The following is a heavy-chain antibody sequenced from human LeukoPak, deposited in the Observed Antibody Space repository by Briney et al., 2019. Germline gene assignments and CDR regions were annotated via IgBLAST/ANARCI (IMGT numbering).Heavy chain of an antibody. Sequence: PSETLSLTCTVSGGSISSGDYYWSWIRQPPGKGLEWIGYIYYSGSTYYNPSLKSRVNISVDTSKNQFSLKLSSVTAADTAVYYCARDLTYYDFWSGYYTGMGLYDYWGQGTLVTVSS. CDR3: ARDLTYYDFWSGYYTGMGLYDY. CDR2: IYYSGST. V-gene: IGHV4-30-4*08. J-gene: IGHJ4*02. D-gene: IGHD3-3*01. CDR1: GGSISSGDYY.